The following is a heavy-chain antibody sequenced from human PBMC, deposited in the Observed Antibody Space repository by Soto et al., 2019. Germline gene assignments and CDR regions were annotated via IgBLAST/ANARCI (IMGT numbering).Heavy chain of an antibody. J-gene: IGHJ4*02. V-gene: IGHV2-5*02. Sequence: QITLNESGPTQVKPRQTLTLTCTFSGFSLTTSGVGVGWIRQSPGKPPEWLALIYWDDDKRYSPSLKSRLTITKDTSKNQVVLPMADLDPADTATYYCAHRVLRTVFGLVTTTAIYFDFWGQGTPVAVSS. CDR3: AHRVLRTVFGLVTTTAIYFDF. D-gene: IGHD3-3*01. CDR1: GFSLTTSGVG. CDR2: IYWDDDK.